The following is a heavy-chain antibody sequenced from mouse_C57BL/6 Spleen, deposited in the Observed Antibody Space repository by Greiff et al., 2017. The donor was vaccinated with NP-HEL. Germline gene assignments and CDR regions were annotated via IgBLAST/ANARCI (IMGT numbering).Heavy chain of an antibody. CDR3: ARGADYYGSSSYWYFDV. J-gene: IGHJ1*03. V-gene: IGHV1-80*01. Sequence: QVQLKQSGAELVKPGASVKISCKASGYAFSSYWMNWVKQRPGKGLEWIGQIYPGDGDTNYNGKFKGKATLTADKSSSTAYMQLSSLTSEDSAVYFGARGADYYGSSSYWYFDVWGTGTTVTVSS. CDR2: IYPGDGDT. D-gene: IGHD1-1*01. CDR1: GYAFSSYW.